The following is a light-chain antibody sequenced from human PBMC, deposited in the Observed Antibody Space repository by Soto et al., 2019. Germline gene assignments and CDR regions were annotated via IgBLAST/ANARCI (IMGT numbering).Light chain of an antibody. CDR2: EVS. J-gene: IGLJ2*01. CDR1: SSDVGGYNY. CDR3: ISYTSSSKPNVV. Sequence: SALTQPASVSGSPGQSITISCTGTSSDVGGYNYVSWYQQHPGKAPKLMIYEVSNRPSGVSNRFSGSKSGNTASLTISGLQAEDEADYYCISYTSSSKPNVVFGGGTKLTVL. V-gene: IGLV2-14*01.